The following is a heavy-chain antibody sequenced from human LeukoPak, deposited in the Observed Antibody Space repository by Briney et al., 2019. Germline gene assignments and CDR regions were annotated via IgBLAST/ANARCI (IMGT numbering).Heavy chain of an antibody. D-gene: IGHD1-26*01. J-gene: IGHJ4*02. CDR2: ISGSGGST. CDR1: GFTFSSYA. Sequence: GGSLRLSCAASGFTFSSYAMSWVRQAPGKGLEWVSAISGSGGSTYYADSVKGRFTISRDNSKNTLYLQMNSLRAEDTAAYYCAKDQELLHYFDYWGQGTLVTVSS. V-gene: IGHV3-23*01. CDR3: AKDQELLHYFDY.